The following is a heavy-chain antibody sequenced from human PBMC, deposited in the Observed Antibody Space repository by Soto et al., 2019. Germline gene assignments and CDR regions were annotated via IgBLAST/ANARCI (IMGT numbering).Heavy chain of an antibody. D-gene: IGHD3-22*01. CDR2: IYYSGST. V-gene: IGHV4-61*08. CDR3: ARSRGGYFDY. CDR1: GDSISRGAYY. Sequence: ETLSLTCTVSGDSISRGAYYWTWIRQHPGKGLEWIGYIYYSGSTNYNPSLKSRVTISLDTSKNQFSLKLSSVTAADTAVYYCARSRGGYFDYWGQGTLVTVSS. J-gene: IGHJ4*02.